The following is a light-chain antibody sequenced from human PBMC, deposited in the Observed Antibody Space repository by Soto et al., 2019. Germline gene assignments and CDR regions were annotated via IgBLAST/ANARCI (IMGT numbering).Light chain of an antibody. CDR3: QQYQNWLS. V-gene: IGKV3-15*01. CDR2: GAY. Sequence: EIVMTQSPASLSVSPGERATLSCRASQSVGTNLAWYQKKPGQGPRLLMYGAYTRAIGIPARFSGSGSGTEFTLTITSLQSEDFAVYYWQQYQNWLSFGGGTKVEI. J-gene: IGKJ4*01. CDR1: QSVGTN.